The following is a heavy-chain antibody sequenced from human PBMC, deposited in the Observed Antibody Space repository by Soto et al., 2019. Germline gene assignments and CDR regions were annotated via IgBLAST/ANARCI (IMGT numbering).Heavy chain of an antibody. Sequence: QVQLVQSGAEVKKPGASVKVSGKASGYTFTSYAMHWVRQAPGQRLEWMGWINAGNGNTKYSQKFQGRVTITRDTSASTAYMELSSLRSEDTAVYYCARDHTAYSSSWYGMDVWGQGTTVTVSS. CDR2: INAGNGNT. D-gene: IGHD6-13*01. J-gene: IGHJ6*02. V-gene: IGHV1-3*01. CDR1: GYTFTSYA. CDR3: ARDHTAYSSSWYGMDV.